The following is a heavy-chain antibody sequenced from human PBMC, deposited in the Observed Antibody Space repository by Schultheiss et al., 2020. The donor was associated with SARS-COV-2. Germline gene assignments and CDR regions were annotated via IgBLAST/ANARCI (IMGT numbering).Heavy chain of an antibody. J-gene: IGHJ1*01. CDR2: IYYSGST. CDR1: GGSISSYY. D-gene: IGHD6-13*01. CDR3: ASSSSWYQVYFQH. V-gene: IGHV4-59*12. Sequence: SQTLSLTCTVSGGSISSYYWSWIRQPAGKGLEWIGYIYYSGSTNYNPSLKSRVTISVDTSKNQFSLKLSSVTAADTAVYYCASSSSWYQVYFQHWGQGTLVTVSS.